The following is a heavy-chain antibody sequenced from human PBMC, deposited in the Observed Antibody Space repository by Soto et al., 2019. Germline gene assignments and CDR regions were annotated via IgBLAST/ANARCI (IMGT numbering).Heavy chain of an antibody. CDR1: GGSISSYY. CDR2: VHHSWGS. J-gene: IGHJ6*02. V-gene: IGHV4-59*08. CDR3: ARQGFGPLHGLVDV. D-gene: IGHD3-10*01. Sequence: QVQLQESGPGLVKPSETMSLSCTVSGGSISSYYWSWFRQSPGKRMEWIGYVHHSWGSSYNPSLQSRVPISLDTSKSQFSLKVTSVTATDTAVYYCARQGFGPLHGLVDVWGQGTTVTVSS.